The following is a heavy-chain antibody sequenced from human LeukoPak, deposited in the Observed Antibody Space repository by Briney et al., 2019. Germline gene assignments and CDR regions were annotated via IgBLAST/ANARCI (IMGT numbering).Heavy chain of an antibody. V-gene: IGHV4-39*01. J-gene: IGHJ4*02. CDR1: GGSISSSSYY. CDR2: IYYSGST. CDR3: ARVPDTAMVTFYFDY. D-gene: IGHD5-18*01. Sequence: SETLSLTCTVSGGSISSSSYYWGWIRQPPGKGLEWIGSIYYSGSTYYNPSPKSRVTISVDTSKNQFSLKLSSVTAADTAVYYCARVPDTAMVTFYFDYWGQGTLVTVSS.